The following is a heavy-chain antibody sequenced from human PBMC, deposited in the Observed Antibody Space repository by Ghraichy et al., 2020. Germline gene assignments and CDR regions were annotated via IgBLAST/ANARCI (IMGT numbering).Heavy chain of an antibody. Sequence: SETLSLTCTVSGGSISSSSYYWGWIRQPPGKGLEWIGSIYYSGSTYYNPSLKSRVTISVDTSKNQFSLKLSSVTAADTAVYYCARHATAYYDFWSGGYYYYYYMDVWGKGTTVTVSS. CDR2: IYYSGST. V-gene: IGHV4-39*01. CDR3: ARHATAYYDFWSGGYYYYYYMDV. D-gene: IGHD3-3*01. CDR1: GGSISSSSYY. J-gene: IGHJ6*03.